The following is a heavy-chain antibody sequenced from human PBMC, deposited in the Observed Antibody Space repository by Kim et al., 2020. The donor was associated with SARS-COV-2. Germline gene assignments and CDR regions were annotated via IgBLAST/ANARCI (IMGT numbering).Heavy chain of an antibody. J-gene: IGHJ5*02. Sequence: GGSLRLSCAASGFTFNSYAMSWVRQAPGKGLEWVSGIAGGGVSRYYADSVKGRFTISRDNSKNTLYLQMNSLRAEDTAEYYCAKGGPMVRGVSQFDPWGQGTLVTVSS. CDR2: IAGGGVSR. D-gene: IGHD3-10*01. V-gene: IGHV3-23*01. CDR3: AKGGPMVRGVSQFDP. CDR1: GFTFNSYA.